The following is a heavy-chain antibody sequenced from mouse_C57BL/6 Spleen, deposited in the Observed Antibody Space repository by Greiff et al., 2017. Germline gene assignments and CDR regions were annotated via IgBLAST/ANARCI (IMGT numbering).Heavy chain of an antibody. CDR2: ISDGGSYT. V-gene: IGHV5-4*01. CDR3: ARDRVTTVVATGRYFDV. CDR1: GFTFSSYA. D-gene: IGHD1-1*01. Sequence: EVMLVESGGGLVKPGGSLKLSCAASGFTFSSYAMSWVRQTPEKRLEWVATISDGGSYTYYPDNVKGRFTISRDNAKNNLYLQMSHLKSEDTAMYYCARDRVTTVVATGRYFDVWGTGTTVTVSS. J-gene: IGHJ1*03.